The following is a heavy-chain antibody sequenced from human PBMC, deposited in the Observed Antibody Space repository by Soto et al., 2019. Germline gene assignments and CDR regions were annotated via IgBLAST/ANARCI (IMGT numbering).Heavy chain of an antibody. Sequence: SETLSLTCAVYGGSFSGYYWSWIRQPPGKGLEWIGEINHSGSTNYNPSLRSRVTISVDTSKNQFSLKLSSMTAADTAVYYCGSCTAFFLVVQRAAPGNSYFDYWGQGTLVTVSS. CDR3: GSCTAFFLVVQRAAPGNSYFDY. J-gene: IGHJ4*02. D-gene: IGHD2-15*01. V-gene: IGHV4-34*01. CDR2: INHSGST. CDR1: GGSFSGYY.